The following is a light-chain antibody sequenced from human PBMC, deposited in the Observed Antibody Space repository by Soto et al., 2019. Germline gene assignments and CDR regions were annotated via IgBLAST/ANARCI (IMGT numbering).Light chain of an antibody. J-gene: IGKJ1*01. Sequence: TVMTQSPATLSVSPGERATLSCRASQSVYSSLAWYQQKPGQAPRLLIYGASTRATGIPARFSGSGSGTEFTLTISRLQSEDFAVYYCQQYNNWPPWTFGQGTKV. V-gene: IGKV3-15*01. CDR3: QQYNNWPPWT. CDR2: GAS. CDR1: QSVYSS.